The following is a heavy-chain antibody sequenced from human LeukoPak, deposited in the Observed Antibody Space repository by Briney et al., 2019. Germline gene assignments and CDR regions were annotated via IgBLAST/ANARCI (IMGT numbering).Heavy chain of an antibody. D-gene: IGHD3-16*01. Sequence: SETLSLTCTVSGASISTYYWSWIRQPPGKGLEWIGYVYYTGSTNYNPSLKSRVTISVDTSKNQFSLKLSSVTAADTAVYYCARETSQKGAHYMDVWGKGTTVTISS. CDR3: ARETSQKGAHYMDV. CDR1: GASISTYY. V-gene: IGHV4-59*01. CDR2: VYYTGST. J-gene: IGHJ6*03.